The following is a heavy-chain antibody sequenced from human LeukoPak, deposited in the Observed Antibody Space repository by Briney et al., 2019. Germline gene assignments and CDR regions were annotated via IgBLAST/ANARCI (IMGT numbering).Heavy chain of an antibody. CDR1: GFTFSSYA. CDR2: ISGSGGST. V-gene: IGHV3-23*01. D-gene: IGHD6-13*01. Sequence: GGSLRLSCAASGFTFSSYAMSWVRQAPGKGLEWVSAISGSGGSTYYADSVKGRFTISRDNSKNTLYLQMNSLRAEDTAVYYCXXXXXXXXXSSSWYHQYFDYWGQGTLVAVSS. CDR3: XXXXXXXXXSSSWYHQYFDY. J-gene: IGHJ4*02.